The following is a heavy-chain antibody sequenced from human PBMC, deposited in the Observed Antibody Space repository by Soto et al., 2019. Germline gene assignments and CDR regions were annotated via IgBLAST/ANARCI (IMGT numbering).Heavy chain of an antibody. D-gene: IGHD4-17*01. CDR2: INVGNGNT. V-gene: IGHV1-3*01. CDR3: ARRVKDGDDYYYYYGMDV. CDR1: GYTFTSYA. Sequence: QVQLVQSGAEVKKPGASVKVSCKASGYTFTSYAMHWVRQAPGQRLEWMGWINVGNGNTKYSQKFQGRVTITRDTTASTAYMEMIRLRSEDTAVNYCARRVKDGDDYYYYYGMDVWGQGTTVTVSS. J-gene: IGHJ6*02.